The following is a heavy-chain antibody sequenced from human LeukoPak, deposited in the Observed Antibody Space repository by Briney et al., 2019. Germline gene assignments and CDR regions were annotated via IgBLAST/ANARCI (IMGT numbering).Heavy chain of an antibody. J-gene: IGHJ4*02. CDR3: AEDWWYDGWLQDYFDY. D-gene: IGHD5-24*01. CDR1: GFTFSSYA. CDR2: ISGSGGST. V-gene: IGHV3-23*01. Sequence: PGGSLRLSCAASGFTFSSYAMSWVRQAPGKGLEWVSAISGSGGSTYYADSVKGRFTISRDNSKNTLYLQMNSLRAEDTAVYYCAEDWWYDGWLQDYFDYWGQGTLVTVSS.